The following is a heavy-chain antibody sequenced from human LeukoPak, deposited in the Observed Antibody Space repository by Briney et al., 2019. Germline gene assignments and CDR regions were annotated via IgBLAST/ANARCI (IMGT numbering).Heavy chain of an antibody. D-gene: IGHD3-10*02. Sequence: GGSLRLSCAASGFTFSSYEMNWVRKAPGKGLGWVSYISSSGSTIYYADSVKGRFTISRDNAKNSLYLQMNSLRAEDTAVYYCAELGITMIGGVWGKGTTVTISS. CDR1: GFTFSSYE. J-gene: IGHJ6*04. CDR2: ISSSGSTI. CDR3: AELGITMIGGV. V-gene: IGHV3-48*03.